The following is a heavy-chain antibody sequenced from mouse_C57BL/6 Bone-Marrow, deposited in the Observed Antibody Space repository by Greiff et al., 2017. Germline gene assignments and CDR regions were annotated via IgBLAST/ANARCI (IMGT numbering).Heavy chain of an antibody. J-gene: IGHJ2*01. CDR2: ISSGGSYT. V-gene: IGHV5-6*01. CDR3: ARPLLDYFDY. D-gene: IGHD2-1*01. CDR1: GFTFSSYG. Sequence: EVQLQESGGDLVKPGGSLKLSCAASGFTFSSYGMSWVRQTPDKRLEWVATISSGGSYTYYPDNVKGRFTISRDNAKNNLYLQMSHLKSEDTAMYYCARPLLDYFDYWGRGTALTVSA.